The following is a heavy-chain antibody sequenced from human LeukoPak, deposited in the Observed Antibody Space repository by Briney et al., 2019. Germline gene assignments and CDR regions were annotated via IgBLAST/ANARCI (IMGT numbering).Heavy chain of an antibody. CDR2: ISSDGSGK. CDR3: AKDLTGGSYNLDY. CDR1: GFTFRSYG. Sequence: GGSLRLSCAASGFTFRSYGMHWVRQAPGKGLEWVAVISSDGSGKHYADSVKGRFTISRDNSKNTLYLQMNSLRAEDTALYYCAKDLTGGSYNLDYWGQGTLVTVSS. V-gene: IGHV3-30*18. J-gene: IGHJ4*02. D-gene: IGHD1-26*01.